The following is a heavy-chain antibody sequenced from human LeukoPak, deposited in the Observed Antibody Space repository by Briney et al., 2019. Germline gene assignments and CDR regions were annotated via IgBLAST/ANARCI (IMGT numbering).Heavy chain of an antibody. CDR2: LGGSDDRT. Sequence: GGSLRLSCVASGFTLSNNAMAWVRQAPGKGLEWVSALGGSDDRTDYADSVQGRFTISRDNFKNTLYPQMNSLRAEDTAVYYCAKDILRWAFDVWGQGTMVTVS. V-gene: IGHV3-23*01. D-gene: IGHD4-23*01. CDR1: GFTLSNNA. J-gene: IGHJ3*01. CDR3: AKDILRWAFDV.